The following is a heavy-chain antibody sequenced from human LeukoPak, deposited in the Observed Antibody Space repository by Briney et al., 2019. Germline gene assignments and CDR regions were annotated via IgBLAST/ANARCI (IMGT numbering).Heavy chain of an antibody. CDR2: ISSSSSTI. CDR1: GFTFSSYS. V-gene: IGHV3-48*04. D-gene: IGHD2-2*01. Sequence: QAGGSLRLSCAASGFTFSSYSMNWVRQAPGKGLEWVSYISSSSSTIYYADSVKGRFTISRDNAKNLLYLQMNSLRAEDTAVYYCARDGLGYCSSTSCYPDWFDPWGQGTLVTVSS. J-gene: IGHJ5*02. CDR3: ARDGLGYCSSTSCYPDWFDP.